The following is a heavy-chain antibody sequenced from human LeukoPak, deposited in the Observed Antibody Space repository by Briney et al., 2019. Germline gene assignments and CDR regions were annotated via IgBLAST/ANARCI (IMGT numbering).Heavy chain of an antibody. CDR1: GFIFDDHG. CDR2: IYSDGST. D-gene: IGHD5-18*01. V-gene: IGHV3-53*01. CDR3: ASAAPISEYTYAYDY. J-gene: IGHJ4*02. Sequence: GGSLRLSCAASGFIFDDHGMHWVRQAPGKGLEWVSVIYSDGSTYYADSVKGRFTISRDTSKNTLYLQMNSLRAEDTAVYYCASAAPISEYTYAYDYWGQGTLVTVSS.